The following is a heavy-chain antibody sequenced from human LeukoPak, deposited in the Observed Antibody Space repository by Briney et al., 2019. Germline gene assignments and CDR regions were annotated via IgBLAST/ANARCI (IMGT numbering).Heavy chain of an antibody. CDR3: AKSGEIRYYYMDV. Sequence: SETLSLTCTVSGGSISSGSYYWSWIRQPAGKGLEWIGRIYTSGSTNYNPSLKSRVTISVDTSKNKFSLNLTSVTAADTAVYYCAKSGEIRYYYMDVWGKGTTVTVSS. D-gene: IGHD2-15*01. V-gene: IGHV4-61*02. CDR1: GGSISSGSYY. J-gene: IGHJ6*03. CDR2: IYTSGST.